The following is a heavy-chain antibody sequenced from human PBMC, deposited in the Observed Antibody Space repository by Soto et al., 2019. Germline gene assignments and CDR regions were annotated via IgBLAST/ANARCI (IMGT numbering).Heavy chain of an antibody. CDR2: TVYRSKYYN. J-gene: IGHJ4*02. V-gene: IGHV6-1*01. D-gene: IGHD5-12*01. CDR1: GDSVSRTNVT. CDR3: ARNEGSGYDYYFDS. Sequence: QLQLQLSGPGLVKPSQTLSLTCAISGDSVSRTNVTLNWIRPSPSRGLEWLGRTVYRSKYYNDYAFSVKGLITINADTPENQFSLQMTSVTPDDTAVYVCARNEGSGYDYYFDSWGQGILVTVAS.